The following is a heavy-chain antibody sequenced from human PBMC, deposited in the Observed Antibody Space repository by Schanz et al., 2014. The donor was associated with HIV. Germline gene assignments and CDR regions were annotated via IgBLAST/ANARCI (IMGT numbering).Heavy chain of an antibody. J-gene: IGHJ4*02. CDR1: GFTFRSYA. Sequence: QVQLVESGGGVVQPGRSLRLSCAASGFTFRSYAMHWVRQAPGKGLEWVSIISARGGDTYYADSVKGRFTISRDNSKNTLYLQMNSLRAEDTAVYYCARSLSGDYVVSFDYWGQGTLVTVSS. V-gene: IGHV3-30*04. D-gene: IGHD4-17*01. CDR2: ISARGGDT. CDR3: ARSLSGDYVVSFDY.